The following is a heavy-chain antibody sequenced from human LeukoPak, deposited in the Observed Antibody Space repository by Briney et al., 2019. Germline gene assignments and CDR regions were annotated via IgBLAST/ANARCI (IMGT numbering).Heavy chain of an antibody. Sequence: SETLSLTCTVSGGSISSYYWSWIRQPPGKGLEWIGYIYTSGSTNYNPSLKSRVTISVDTSKNQFSLKLSSVTAADTAVYYCARPYYYDSRIDPWGQGILVTVSS. D-gene: IGHD3-22*01. J-gene: IGHJ5*02. CDR3: ARPYYYDSRIDP. CDR1: GGSISSYY. V-gene: IGHV4-4*09. CDR2: IYTSGST.